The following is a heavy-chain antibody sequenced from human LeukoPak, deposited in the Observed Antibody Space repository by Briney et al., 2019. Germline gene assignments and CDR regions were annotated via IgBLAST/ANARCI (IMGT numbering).Heavy chain of an antibody. D-gene: IGHD1-26*01. Sequence: PSQTLSLTCAVSGGSISSGDYYWSWIRQPPGKGLEWIGYIYYSGSTYYNPSLESRVTISVDTSKNQFSLKLSSVTAADTAVYYCAREPRIVGAITGYWGQGTLVTVSS. V-gene: IGHV4-30-4*01. J-gene: IGHJ4*02. CDR2: IYYSGST. CDR3: AREPRIVGAITGY. CDR1: GGSISSGDYY.